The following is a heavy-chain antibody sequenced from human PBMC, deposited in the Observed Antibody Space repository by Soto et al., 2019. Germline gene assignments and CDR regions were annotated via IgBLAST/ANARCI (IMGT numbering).Heavy chain of an antibody. Sequence: ASVKVSCKASGYIFVNYGIAWVRQAPGQGLEWMGWISPYSGNTHYASKVQGRLTMTTDTSTSTAYMDLGSLTSDDTAVYYCASTRRDGYNNYYYYYGMDVWGQGTTVTVSS. CDR2: ISPYSGNT. D-gene: IGHD5-12*01. CDR3: ASTRRDGYNNYYYYYGMDV. CDR1: GYIFVNYG. V-gene: IGHV1-18*01. J-gene: IGHJ6*02.